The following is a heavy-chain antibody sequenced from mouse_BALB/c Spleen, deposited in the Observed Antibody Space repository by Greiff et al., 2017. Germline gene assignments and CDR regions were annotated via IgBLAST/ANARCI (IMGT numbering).Heavy chain of an antibody. Sequence: EVMLVESGGGLVKPGGSLKLSCAASGFTFSSYAMSWVRQTPEKRLEWVASISSGGSTYYPDSVKGRFTISRDNARNILYLQMSSLRSEDTAMYYCAKGAQWDYAMDYWGQGTSVTVSS. CDR2: ISSGGST. CDR3: AKGAQWDYAMDY. CDR1: GFTFSSYA. V-gene: IGHV5-6-5*01. J-gene: IGHJ4*01.